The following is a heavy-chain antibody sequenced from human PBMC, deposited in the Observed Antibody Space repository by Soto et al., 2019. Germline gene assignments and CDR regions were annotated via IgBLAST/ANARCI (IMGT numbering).Heavy chain of an antibody. J-gene: IGHJ4*02. V-gene: IGHV3-21*01. CDR3: ARNTRNPSSFAS. CDR1: GFTFSSYS. D-gene: IGHD1-1*01. Sequence: EVQLVESGGGLVKPGGSLRLSCAASGFTFSSYSMNWVRQAPGKGLEWVSSISSSGSYIYYADSVKGRFTISRDNAKNSLFLQINGRGAEDPAVYYCARNTRNPSSFASWARGPLVTVSS. CDR2: ISSSGSYI.